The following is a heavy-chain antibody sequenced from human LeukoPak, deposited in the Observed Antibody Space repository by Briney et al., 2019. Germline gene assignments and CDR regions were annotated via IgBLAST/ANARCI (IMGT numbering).Heavy chain of an antibody. V-gene: IGHV4-39*01. J-gene: IGHJ3*02. CDR2: IYYSGST. CDR3: ARPREVTRDYGDYGDAFDI. D-gene: IGHD4-17*01. CDR1: GGSISSSSYY. Sequence: PSETLSLTCTVSGGSISSSSYYWGWIRQPPGKGLEWIGSIYYSGSTYYNPSLKSRVTISVDTSKNQFSLKLSSVTAADTAVYYCARPREVTRDYGDYGDAFDIWGQGTMVTVSS.